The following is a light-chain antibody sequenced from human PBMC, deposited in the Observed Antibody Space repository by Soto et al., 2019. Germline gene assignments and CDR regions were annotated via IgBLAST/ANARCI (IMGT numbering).Light chain of an antibody. CDR1: QSVTSNY. CDR3: QQRSNWPKT. V-gene: IGKV3-11*01. J-gene: IGKJ1*01. CDR2: DAS. Sequence: TLSPATLSVSPGEGATLSCRASQSVTSNYLAWYQQKPGKAPRLLIYDASNRATGIPARFSGSGSGTDFTLTISSLEPEDFAVYYCQQRSNWPKTFGQGTKVDI.